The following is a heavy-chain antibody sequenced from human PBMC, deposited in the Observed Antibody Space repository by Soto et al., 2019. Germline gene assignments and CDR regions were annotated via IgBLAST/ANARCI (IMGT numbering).Heavy chain of an antibody. D-gene: IGHD3-3*01. CDR1: GYPVTAYY. Sequence: QLHLVQSGAVVKKPGASVTVSCSASGYPVTAYYMHWVRQAPGRGLEWMGGINPATGAAKYTQTFQGRVTRTRDTSTRTVFMERSGLTSEDTAVFYWARGGGVGVAGSAAFDMWGQGTLVTVSS. CDR3: ARGGGVGVAGSAAFDM. J-gene: IGHJ3*02. CDR2: INPATGAA. V-gene: IGHV1-2*02.